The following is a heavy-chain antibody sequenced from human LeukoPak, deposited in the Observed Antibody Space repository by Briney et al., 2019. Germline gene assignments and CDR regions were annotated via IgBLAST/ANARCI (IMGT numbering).Heavy chain of an antibody. CDR2: IYYSGST. J-gene: IGHJ4*02. V-gene: IGHV4-59*01. CDR3: ARGPTKNYFDY. CDR1: GGSFNSYY. Sequence: KPSETLSLTCTVSGGSFNSYYWSWIRQPPEKGLEWIGYIYYSGSTNYNPSLKSRVTISIDMSKNQFSLKLRSVTAADTAVYYCARGPTKNYFDYWGQGTLVTVSS.